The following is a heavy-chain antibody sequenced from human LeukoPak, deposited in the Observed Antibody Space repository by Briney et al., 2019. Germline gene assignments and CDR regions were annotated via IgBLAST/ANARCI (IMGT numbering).Heavy chain of an antibody. J-gene: IGHJ4*02. V-gene: IGHV4-61*01. CDR3: ARDSYGDCLFDY. D-gene: IGHD4-17*01. CDR2: IYYSGST. Sequence: SETLSLTCTVSGGSVSSGSYYWSWIRQPPGKGLEWIGYIYYSGSTNYNPSLKSRVTISVDTSKNQFSLKLSSVTAADTAVYYCARDSYGDCLFDYWGQGTLVTVSS. CDR1: GGSVSSGSYY.